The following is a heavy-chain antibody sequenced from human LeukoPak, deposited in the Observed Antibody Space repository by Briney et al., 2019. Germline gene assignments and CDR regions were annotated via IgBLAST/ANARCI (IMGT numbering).Heavy chain of an antibody. J-gene: IGHJ6*03. CDR3: ARGNHYYGSGSSSYYYMDV. V-gene: IGHV4-34*01. Sequence: SETLSLTCAVYGGSFSPYYWSWIRQSPDKGLECIGEINHSRSTNYNPSLKSRVTISVDTSKNQFYLKLSSVTAADTAVYYCARGNHYYGSGSSSYYYMDVWGKGTTVTVSS. CDR1: GGSFSPYY. D-gene: IGHD3-10*01. CDR2: INHSRST.